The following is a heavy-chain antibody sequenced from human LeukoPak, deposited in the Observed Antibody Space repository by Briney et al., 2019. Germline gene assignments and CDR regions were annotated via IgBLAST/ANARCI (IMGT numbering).Heavy chain of an antibody. CDR3: TRSSGWWSLDY. CDR2: ISHVGST. Sequence: SETLSLTCTVSGDSISNGDWWNWVRLPPGKGLDWIGEISHVGSTKYSPSLKDRVTISKDNSKNQFSLKLNSVTAADTATYYCTRSSGWWSLDYWGQGALVTVSS. V-gene: IGHV4-4*02. J-gene: IGHJ4*02. D-gene: IGHD6-13*01. CDR1: GDSISNGDW.